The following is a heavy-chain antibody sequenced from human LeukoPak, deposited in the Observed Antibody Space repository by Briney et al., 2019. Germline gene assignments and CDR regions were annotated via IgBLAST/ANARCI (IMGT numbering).Heavy chain of an antibody. V-gene: IGHV4-4*09. J-gene: IGHJ4*02. CDR2: ISSSGSV. Sequence: SETLSLTCTVSGGSISGSSRSYYWSWHRQPPGKGLVWSDYISSSGSVNDNPSLKSRVTISVDTSKNQFFLNLSSVSAGDTAVYYCARIPLGYSGAYYFDYWGQGTLVTVSP. CDR1: GGSISGSSRSYY. CDR3: ARIPLGYSGAYYFDY. D-gene: IGHD5-12*01.